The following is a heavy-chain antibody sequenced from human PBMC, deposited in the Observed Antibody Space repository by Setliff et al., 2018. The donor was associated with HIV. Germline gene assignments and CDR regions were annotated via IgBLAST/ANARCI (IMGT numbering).Heavy chain of an antibody. V-gene: IGHV4-61*02. CDR3: ARGRTVNTNETEVDY. Sequence: SETLSLTCTVSGGSISSGSYYWSWIRQPAGKGLEWIGRIYTSGSTNYNPSLKRRVTISVDTSKNQFTLKRSSVTAADTAVYYCARGRTVNTNETEVDYWGQGTLVTVSS. CDR1: GGSISSGSYY. J-gene: IGHJ4*02. D-gene: IGHD4-4*01. CDR2: IYTSGST.